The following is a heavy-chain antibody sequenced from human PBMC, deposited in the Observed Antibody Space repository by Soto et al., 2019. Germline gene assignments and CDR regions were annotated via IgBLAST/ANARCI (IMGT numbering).Heavy chain of an antibody. CDR1: GYKFTTFW. J-gene: IGHJ3*01. V-gene: IGHV5-10-1*01. D-gene: IGHD2-15*01. CDR3: ARPASGGSRDAFDV. Sequence: GESLKISCKASGYKFTTFWLNWVRQAPGKGLEWLGRIDPTDSFTNYSPPFEGHVTISVDRSISTAYLQWNSLQASDTAIYYCARPASGGSRDAFDVWGQGTTVTVSS. CDR2: IDPTDSFT.